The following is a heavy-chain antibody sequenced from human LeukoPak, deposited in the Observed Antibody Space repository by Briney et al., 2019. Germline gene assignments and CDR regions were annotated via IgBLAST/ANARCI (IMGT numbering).Heavy chain of an antibody. Sequence: SVKVSCKASGGTFSSYAISWVRQAPGQGLEWMGRIIPILGIANYAQKFQGRVTITADKSTSTAYMELSSLRSEDTAVYYCARVPPGYYGSSGYPYYFDYWGQGTLVTVSS. J-gene: IGHJ4*02. V-gene: IGHV1-69*04. CDR3: ARVPPGYYGSSGYPYYFDY. CDR1: GGTFSSYA. D-gene: IGHD3-22*01. CDR2: IIPILGIA.